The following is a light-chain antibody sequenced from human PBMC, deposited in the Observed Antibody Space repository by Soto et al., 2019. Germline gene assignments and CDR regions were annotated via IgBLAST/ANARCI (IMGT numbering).Light chain of an antibody. CDR1: QSVSSN. CDR3: QQYGTSPIT. Sequence: EIVMTQSPATLSVSPGERASLSCRASQSVSSNLAWYQQKPGQAPRLLIYGASSRATGIPDRFSGSGSGTDFTLTISRLEPEDFAVYYCQQYGTSPITFGQGTRLEI. CDR2: GAS. V-gene: IGKV3-20*01. J-gene: IGKJ5*01.